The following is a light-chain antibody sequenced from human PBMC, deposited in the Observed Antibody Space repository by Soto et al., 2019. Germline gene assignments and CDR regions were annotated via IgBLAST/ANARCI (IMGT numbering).Light chain of an antibody. Sequence: DIQMTQSPSTLSASVGDRVTITCRASQSISGWLAWYQQKPGRAPNLLIYKTSILQSGVPSRFSGSGSGTEFTLPISSLQPDDFATYYCQQYSSYSMYTFGQGTKLEI. CDR1: QSISGW. CDR2: KTS. J-gene: IGKJ2*01. CDR3: QQYSSYSMYT. V-gene: IGKV1-5*03.